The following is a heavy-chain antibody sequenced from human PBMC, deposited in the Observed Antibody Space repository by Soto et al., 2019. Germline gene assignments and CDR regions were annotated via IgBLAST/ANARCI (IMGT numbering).Heavy chain of an antibody. Sequence: QVQLVQSGAEVKKPGASVKVSCKASGYTFTSYGISWVRQAPGQGLEWMGWISAYNGNTNIAPKLQGRVTMTTDTSTSTAYMELRSLSSDDTAVYYCARVPRGAWYSESLYWGQVSLVTVSS. CDR3: ARVPRGAWYSESLY. J-gene: IGHJ4*02. V-gene: IGHV1-18*04. CDR1: GYTFTSYG. CDR2: ISAYNGNT. D-gene: IGHD6-13*01.